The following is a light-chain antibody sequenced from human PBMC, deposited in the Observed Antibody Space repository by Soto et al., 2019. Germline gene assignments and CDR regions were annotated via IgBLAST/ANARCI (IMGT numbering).Light chain of an antibody. Sequence: QSVLTQPASVSGSPGQSITISCTATSSDVGSYNLVSWYQQHPGKAPQLMIYEVTNRPSGVSNRFSGSRSGNTASLTISGLQAEDEADYYCSTSSSTSTTWVFGGGTKVTVL. V-gene: IGLV2-14*02. CDR3: STSSSTSTTWV. J-gene: IGLJ3*02. CDR2: EVT. CDR1: SSDVGSYNL.